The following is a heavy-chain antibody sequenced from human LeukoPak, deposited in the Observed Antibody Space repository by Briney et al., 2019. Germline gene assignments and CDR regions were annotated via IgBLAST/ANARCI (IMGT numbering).Heavy chain of an antibody. CDR3: AKVLVAVADFDY. J-gene: IGHJ4*02. CDR1: GFTFSSYG. Sequence: GGSLRLSCAASGFTFSSYGMHWVRQAPGKGLEWVAVISYDGSNKYYADSVKGRFTISRDNSKNTLYLQMNSLRAEDTAVYYCAKVLVAVADFDYWGQGTLVTVSS. V-gene: IGHV3-30*18. CDR2: ISYDGSNK. D-gene: IGHD6-19*01.